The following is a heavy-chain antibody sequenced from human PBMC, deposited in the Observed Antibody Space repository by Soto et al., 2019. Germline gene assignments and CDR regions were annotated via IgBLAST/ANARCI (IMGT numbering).Heavy chain of an antibody. Sequence: ASVKVSCKASGYTFTSYAMHWVRQAPGQRLEWMGWINAGNGNTKYSQKFQGRVTITRDTSTSTAYMELSSLRSDDTAVYYCARGDYGEIFDYWGQGTLVTVSS. CDR3: ARGDYGEIFDY. D-gene: IGHD4-17*01. CDR1: GYTFTSYA. J-gene: IGHJ4*02. CDR2: INAGNGNT. V-gene: IGHV1-3*01.